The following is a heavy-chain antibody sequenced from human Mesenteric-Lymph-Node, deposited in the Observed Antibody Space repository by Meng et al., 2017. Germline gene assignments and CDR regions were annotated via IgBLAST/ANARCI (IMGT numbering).Heavy chain of an antibody. J-gene: IGHJ5*02. D-gene: IGHD3-10*01. CDR1: GYSISSGYY. V-gene: IGHV4-38-2*02. CDR3: ARDLLWFGELLNAANWFDP. Sequence: SETLSLTCTVSGYSISSGYYWGWIRQPPGKGLEWIGSIYHSGSTYYNPSLKSRVTISVDTSKNQFSLKLSSVTAADTAVYYCARDLLWFGELLNAANWFDPWGQGTLVTVSS. CDR2: IYHSGST.